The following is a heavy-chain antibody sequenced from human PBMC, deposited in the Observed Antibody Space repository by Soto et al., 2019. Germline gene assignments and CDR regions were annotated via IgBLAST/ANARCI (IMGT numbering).Heavy chain of an antibody. CDR1: GFTFSNYW. CDR2: LSPDGSTT. Sequence: GGSLRLSCEASGFTFSNYWMNWVRQVPGKGLVWVSRLSPDGSTTKYADSVKGRFTISRDNSKNTLYLQMNSLRAEDTALYYCAKGVGYSGYEDYFDYWGQGTPVTVSS. CDR3: AKGVGYSGYEDYFDY. V-gene: IGHV3-74*03. D-gene: IGHD5-12*01. J-gene: IGHJ4*02.